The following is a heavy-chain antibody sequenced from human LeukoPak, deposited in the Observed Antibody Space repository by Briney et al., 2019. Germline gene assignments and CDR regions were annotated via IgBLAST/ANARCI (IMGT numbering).Heavy chain of an antibody. V-gene: IGHV4-38-2*02. Sequence: SETLSLTCTVSGYSISSGYYWGWIRQPPGKGLEWIGSIYHSGSTYYNPSLKSRVTISVDTSKNQFSLKLSSVTAADTAVYYCASSQYSAIRSYYYMDVWGKGTTVTVSS. CDR2: IYHSGST. CDR3: ASSQYSAIRSYYYMDV. D-gene: IGHD1-26*01. J-gene: IGHJ6*03. CDR1: GYSISSGYY.